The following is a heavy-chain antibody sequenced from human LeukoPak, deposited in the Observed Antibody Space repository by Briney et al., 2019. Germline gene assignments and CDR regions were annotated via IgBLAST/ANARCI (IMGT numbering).Heavy chain of an antibody. Sequence: SETLSLTCTVSGGSISNYYWSWIRQPPGKGLEWIGYIYYSGSTNYNPSLKSRVTISVDTSKNQFSLKLSSVTAADTAVYYCARVGGTNYYYYGMDVWGQGTTVTVSS. CDR1: GGSISNYY. V-gene: IGHV4-59*01. D-gene: IGHD1-26*01. CDR3: ARVGGTNYYYYGMDV. J-gene: IGHJ6*02. CDR2: IYYSGST.